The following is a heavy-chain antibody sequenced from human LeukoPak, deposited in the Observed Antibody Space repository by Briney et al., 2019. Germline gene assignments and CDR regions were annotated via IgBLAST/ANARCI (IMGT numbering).Heavy chain of an antibody. J-gene: IGHJ3*02. CDR2: ISYDGSNK. D-gene: IGHD6-13*01. Sequence: GGSLRLSCAASGFTFSSYGMHWVRQAPGKGLEWVAVISYDGSNKYYADSVKGRFTISRDNSKNTLYLQMNSLRAEDTAVYYCAKDPAGMGAFDIWGQGTMVTVSS. CDR3: AKDPAGMGAFDI. V-gene: IGHV3-30*18. CDR1: GFTFSSYG.